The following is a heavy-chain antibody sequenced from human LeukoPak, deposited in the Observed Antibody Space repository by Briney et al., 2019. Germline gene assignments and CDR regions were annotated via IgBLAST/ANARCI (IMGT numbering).Heavy chain of an antibody. CDR1: GLSLSSNN. CDR3: TRDLGLRRMI. J-gene: IGHJ2*01. CDR2: ISAGSDTV. Sequence: GSLRLSCAASGLSLSSNNMHWVRQPPGGGLEWLSYISAGSDTVFSADSVRGRFSISRDNARELLFLQMNSLRVDGTAVYYCTRDLGLRRMIWGRGTLVIVSS. V-gene: IGHV3-48*04.